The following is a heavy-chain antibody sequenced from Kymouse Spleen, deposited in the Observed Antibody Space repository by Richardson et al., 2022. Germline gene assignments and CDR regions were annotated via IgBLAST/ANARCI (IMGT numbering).Heavy chain of an antibody. CDR1: GFTFSSYW. Sequence: EVQLVESGGGLVQPGGSLRLSCAASGFTFSSYWMSWVRQAPGKGLEWVANIKQDGSEKYYVDSVKGRFTISRDNAKNSLYLQMNSLRAEDTAVYYCARDQFGGWPHYYYYGMDVWGQGTTVTVSS. J-gene: IGHJ6*02. CDR3: ARDQFGGWPHYYYYGMDV. V-gene: IGHV3-7*01. CDR2: IKQDGSEK. D-gene: IGHD6-19*01.